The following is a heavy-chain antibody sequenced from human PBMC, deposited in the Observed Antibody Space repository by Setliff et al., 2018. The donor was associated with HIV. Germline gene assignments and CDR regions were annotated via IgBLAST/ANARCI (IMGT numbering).Heavy chain of an antibody. D-gene: IGHD5-18*01. Sequence: PGGSLRLSCAASGFTFSSYSMNWVRQAPGKGLEWVGSIRSKAYGGTTEYAASVKDRFTVSRDDSKSIAYLQINSLKTEDTAVYYCTRDKGYAFDIWGQGTMVTVSS. CDR1: GFTFSSYS. V-gene: IGHV3-49*04. CDR2: IRSKAYGGTT. CDR3: TRDKGYAFDI. J-gene: IGHJ3*02.